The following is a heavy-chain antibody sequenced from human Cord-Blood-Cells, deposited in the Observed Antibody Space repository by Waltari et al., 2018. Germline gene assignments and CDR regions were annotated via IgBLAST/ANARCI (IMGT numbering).Heavy chain of an antibody. CDR2: FDPEDGET. CDR1: GYTLTDLS. V-gene: IGHV1-24*01. CDR3: ATAVEYCSSTSCYAFDI. Sequence: QVQLVQSGAEVKKPGASVKVSCKVSGYTLTDLSMHWVRQAPGQGLEWMGGFDPEDGETIDAQTCQGRVTMTEETSTDTAYMERSSLRSGDTAVYYCATAVEYCSSTSCYAFDIWGQGTMVTVSS. D-gene: IGHD2-2*01. J-gene: IGHJ3*02.